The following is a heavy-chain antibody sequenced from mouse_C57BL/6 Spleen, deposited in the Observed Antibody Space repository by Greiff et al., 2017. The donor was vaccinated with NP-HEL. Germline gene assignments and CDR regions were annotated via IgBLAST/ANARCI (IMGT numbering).Heavy chain of an antibody. CDR1: GFTFSDYG. CDR3: AKYYGSGYYYAMDY. D-gene: IGHD1-1*01. J-gene: IGHJ4*01. Sequence: EVKVVESGGGLVKPGGSLKLSCAASGFTFSDYGMHWVRQAPEKGLEWVAYISRGSSTIYYADTVKGRFTITRDNAKNTLFLQMTSLRSEDTAMYYCAKYYGSGYYYAMDYWGQGTSVTVSS. CDR2: ISRGSSTI. V-gene: IGHV5-17*01.